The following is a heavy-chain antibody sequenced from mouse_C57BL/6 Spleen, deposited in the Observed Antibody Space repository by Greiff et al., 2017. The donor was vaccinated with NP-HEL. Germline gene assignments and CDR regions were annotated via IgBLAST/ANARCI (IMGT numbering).Heavy chain of an antibody. D-gene: IGHD1-1*02. V-gene: IGHV3-6*01. J-gene: IGHJ4*01. CDR3: ARDGNYAMDY. CDR2: ISYDGSN. Sequence: EVQLQQSGPGLVKPSQSLSLTCSVTGYSITSGYYWNWIRQFPGNKLEWMGYISYDGSNNYNPSLKNRISITRDTSKNQVFLKLNSVTTEDTATYYCARDGNYAMDYWGQGTSVTVSS. CDR1: GYSITSGYY.